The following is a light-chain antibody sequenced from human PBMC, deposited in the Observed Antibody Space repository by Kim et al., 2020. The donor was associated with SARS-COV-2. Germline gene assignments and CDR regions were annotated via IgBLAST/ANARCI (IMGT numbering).Light chain of an antibody. CDR3: QVWDTNTDHHV. J-gene: IGLJ1*01. CDR1: NIGSKS. Sequence: SYELTQPPSVSVAPGETARITCGGTNIGSKSVHRHQQRPGRAPVMVIYYDRDRPSGIPERFSGSNSGNTATLTISGVEAGDEADYYCQVWDTNTDHHVFGSGTKVTVL. V-gene: IGLV3-21*01. CDR2: YDR.